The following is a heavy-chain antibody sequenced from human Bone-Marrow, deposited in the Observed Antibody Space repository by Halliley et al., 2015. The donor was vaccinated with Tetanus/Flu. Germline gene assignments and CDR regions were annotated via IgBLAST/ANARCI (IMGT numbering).Heavy chain of an antibody. Sequence: CAASGFTFSNAWMSWVRQAPGKGLEWVGRIKSKTDGGTTNYAAPVKGRFSISRDDSKNTLYLQMNSLKTEDTAVYYCTTGEARCSGGSCYGVYDYWGQGTLVTVSS. CDR2: IKSKTDGGTT. CDR3: TTGEARCSGGSCYGVYDY. V-gene: IGHV3-15*01. J-gene: IGHJ4*02. CDR1: GFTFSNAW. D-gene: IGHD2-15*01.